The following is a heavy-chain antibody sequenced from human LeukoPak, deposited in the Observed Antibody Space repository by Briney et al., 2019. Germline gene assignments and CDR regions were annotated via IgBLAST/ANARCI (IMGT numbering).Heavy chain of an antibody. D-gene: IGHD1-26*01. CDR1: GGTFSSYA. CDR3: ARMGSKITTLYYFDY. J-gene: IGHJ4*02. CDR2: IIPIFGTA. Sequence: GASVKVSCKASGGTFSSYAISWVRQAPGQGLEWMGGIIPIFGTANYAQKFQGRVTITADESTSTAYMELSSLRSEDTAVYYCARMGSKITTLYYFDYWGQGTLVTVSS. V-gene: IGHV1-69*13.